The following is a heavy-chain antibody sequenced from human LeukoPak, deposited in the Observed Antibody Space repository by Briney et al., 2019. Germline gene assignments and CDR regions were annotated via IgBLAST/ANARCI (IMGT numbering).Heavy chain of an antibody. D-gene: IGHD6-13*01. V-gene: IGHV1-2*02. CDR1: GYTFTGDY. CDR3: ARGDTGYSSSWSYFDY. CDR2: INPNSGGT. Sequence: ASVKVSCEASGYTFTGDYMHWVRQAPGQGLEWMGWINPNSGGTNYAQKFQGRVTMTRDTSISTAYMELSRLRSDDTAVYYCARGDTGYSSSWSYFDYWGQGTLVTVSS. J-gene: IGHJ4*02.